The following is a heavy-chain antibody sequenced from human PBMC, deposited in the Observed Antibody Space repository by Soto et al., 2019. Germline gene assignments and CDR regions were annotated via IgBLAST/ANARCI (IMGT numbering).Heavy chain of an antibody. V-gene: IGHV3-23*01. CDR2: ISSSGAGT. D-gene: IGHD6-19*01. J-gene: IGHJ4*02. CDR3: AESLGSSGWYPFDY. Sequence: EVQLLESGGGLVQPGGSLRLSSAASGFTFSSYAMSWVRQAPGKGLEWVSAISSSGAGTYYADSVMGRFTISRDNSKNTLYLQMNSLRAEDTAVYYCAESLGSSGWYPFDYWGQGTLVTVSS. CDR1: GFTFSSYA.